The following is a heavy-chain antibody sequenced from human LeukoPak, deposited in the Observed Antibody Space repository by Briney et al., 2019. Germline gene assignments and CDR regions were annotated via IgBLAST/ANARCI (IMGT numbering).Heavy chain of an antibody. V-gene: IGHV3-53*01. CDR1: GFTVSSNY. J-gene: IGHJ3*02. Sequence: GGSLRLSCAVSGFTVSSNYMSWVRQAPGKGLEWVSVIYSGGSTYYADSVKGRFTISRDNSKNTLYLQMNSLRAEDTAVYYCARGGPRVPNAFDIWGQGTMVTVSS. CDR2: IYSGGST. CDR3: ARGGPRVPNAFDI. D-gene: IGHD1-26*01.